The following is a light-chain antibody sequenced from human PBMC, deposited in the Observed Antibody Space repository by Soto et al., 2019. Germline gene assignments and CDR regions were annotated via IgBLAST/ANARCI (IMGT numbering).Light chain of an antibody. CDR1: QSVLYSSNNKNY. V-gene: IGKV4-1*01. CDR2: WAS. J-gene: IGKJ2*01. Sequence: DIVMTQSPDSLAVSLGERATINCKSSQSVLYSSNNKNYLAWYQQKPGQPPKLLIYWASTRESGVPDRFSGSGSGKNFPPTTSTRQPKEGAVYYWKKYYDTPPYTFGQGTKREIK. CDR3: KKYYDTPPYT.